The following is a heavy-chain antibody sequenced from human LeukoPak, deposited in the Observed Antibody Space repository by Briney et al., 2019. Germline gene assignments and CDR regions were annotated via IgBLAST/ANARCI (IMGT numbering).Heavy chain of an antibody. V-gene: IGHV1-24*01. CDR1: GYTLTELS. CDR2: FDAEDGET. J-gene: IGHJ4*02. CDR3: ATGSYGSGSYYFDY. D-gene: IGHD3-10*01. Sequence: ASVKVSCKVSGYTLTELSMHWVRQAPGKGLEWMGCFDAEDGETIYAQKFQGRVTMTEDTSTDTAYMELSSLRSEDTAVYYCATGSYGSGSYYFDYWGQGTLVTVSS.